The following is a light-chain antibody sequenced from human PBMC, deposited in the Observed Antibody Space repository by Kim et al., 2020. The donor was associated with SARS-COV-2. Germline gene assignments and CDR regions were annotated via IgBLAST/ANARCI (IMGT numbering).Light chain of an antibody. J-gene: IGKJ1*01. CDR1: QSVSSN. V-gene: IGKV3-15*01. Sequence: SPGERATLSCRASQSVSSNLAWYQQKPGQAPRLLIYGASTRATGIPARFSGSGSGTEFTLTISSLQSEDFAVYYCQQYNNWARTFGQGTKVDIK. CDR2: GAS. CDR3: QQYNNWART.